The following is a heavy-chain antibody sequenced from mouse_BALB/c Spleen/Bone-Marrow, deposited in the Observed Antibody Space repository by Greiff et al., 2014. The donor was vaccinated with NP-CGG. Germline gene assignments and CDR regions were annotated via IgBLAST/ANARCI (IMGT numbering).Heavy chain of an antibody. Sequence: VQLQQSGAALVKPGASVKLSCKASGFNIKDNYMHWVKKRPEQGLEWIGRIDPANGNTKYDQKFQGKATITADKSPNTDYLQLSSLTSEDTSFYYCANYYYGSHFDYWGQGTPLTVSS. V-gene: IGHV14-3*02. D-gene: IGHD1-1*01. J-gene: IGHJ2*01. CDR2: IDPANGNT. CDR3: ANYYYGSHFDY. CDR1: GFNIKDNY.